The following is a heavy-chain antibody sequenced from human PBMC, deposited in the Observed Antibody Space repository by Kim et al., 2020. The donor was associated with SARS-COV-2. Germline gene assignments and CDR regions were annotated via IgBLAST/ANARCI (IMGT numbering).Heavy chain of an antibody. V-gene: IGHV4-34*01. D-gene: IGHD2-2*01. Sequence: SETLSLTCAVYGGSFSGYYWSWIRQPPGKGLEWIGEINHSGSTNYNPSLKSRVTISVDTSKNQFSLKLSSVTAADMAVYYCARAGIVVVPAGHITGTMNWFDPWGQGTLVTVSS. CDR1: GGSFSGYY. CDR3: ARAGIVVVPAGHITGTMNWFDP. J-gene: IGHJ5*02. CDR2: INHSGST.